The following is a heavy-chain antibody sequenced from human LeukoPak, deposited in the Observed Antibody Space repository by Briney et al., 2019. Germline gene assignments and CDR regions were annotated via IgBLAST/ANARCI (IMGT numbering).Heavy chain of an antibody. J-gene: IGHJ6*02. CDR2: IKSKTDGETT. CDR3: TTGRKGSDSFYYYGMDV. V-gene: IGHV3-15*01. CDR1: GFTFTDAW. D-gene: IGHD2-15*01. Sequence: GGSLRLSCAASGFTFTDAWMTWVRQAPGKGLQWVGRIKSKTDGETTDYAAPVKGRFTVSRDDSKNALYLQMNSLKTEDTAVYYCTTGRKGSDSFYYYGMDVWAQGTTVTVSS.